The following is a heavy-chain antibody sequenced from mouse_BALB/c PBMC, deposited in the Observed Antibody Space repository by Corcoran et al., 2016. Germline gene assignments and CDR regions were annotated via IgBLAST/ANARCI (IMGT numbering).Heavy chain of an antibody. CDR1: GYTFTNYG. J-gene: IGHJ3*01. CDR3: ARSIYEGAAWFAY. CDR2: INTYTGEP. Sequence: QIPLVQSGPELKKPGVTVKISCKASGYTFTNYGMKWVKQAPGKGLKWMGWINTYTGEPTYADDFKGRFAFSLETSASTAYLQINNLKNEDTATYFCARSIYEGAAWFAYWGQGTLVTVSA. V-gene: IGHV9-3-1*01. D-gene: IGHD2-3*01.